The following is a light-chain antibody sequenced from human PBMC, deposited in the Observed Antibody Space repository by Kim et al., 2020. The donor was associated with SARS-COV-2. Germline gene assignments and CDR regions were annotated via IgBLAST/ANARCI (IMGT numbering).Light chain of an antibody. J-gene: IGLJ2*01. CDR3: QVWDSNTVI. V-gene: IGLV3-9*01. Sequence: SYELTQPLSVSVALGQTAKITCGGNNIGGKHVHWYQQKPGQAPVTVIYRNNNLPSGIPERFSGSNSSNAASLSITRVQVGDEAVYFCQVWDSNTVIFGGGTKVTVL. CDR1: NIGGKH. CDR2: RNN.